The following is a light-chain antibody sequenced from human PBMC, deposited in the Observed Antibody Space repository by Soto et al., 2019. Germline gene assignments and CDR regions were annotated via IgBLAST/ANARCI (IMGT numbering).Light chain of an antibody. J-gene: IGLJ1*01. V-gene: IGLV1-44*01. CDR2: SNN. Sequence: QSVLTQPPSASGTPGQRVTISCSGSSSNIGSNTVNWYQQLPGTAPKLLIYSNNQRPSGVPYRFSGSKSGTSASLAISGLQSEDEADYYCAAWDDRLNVLVFGTGTKVTVL. CDR3: AAWDDRLNVLV. CDR1: SSNIGSNT.